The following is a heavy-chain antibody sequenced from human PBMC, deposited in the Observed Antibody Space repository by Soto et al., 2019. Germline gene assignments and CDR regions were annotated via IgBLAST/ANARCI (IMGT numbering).Heavy chain of an antibody. J-gene: IGHJ6*02. Sequence: PSETLSLTCTVSGGSISSYYWSWIRQPPGKGLEWIGYIYYSGSTNYNPSLKSRVTISVDTSKNQFSLKLSSVTAADTAVYYCASLTGPQGTPYYGMDVWGQGTTVTVSS. CDR2: IYYSGST. CDR3: ASLTGPQGTPYYGMDV. V-gene: IGHV4-59*01. D-gene: IGHD1-20*01. CDR1: GGSISSYY.